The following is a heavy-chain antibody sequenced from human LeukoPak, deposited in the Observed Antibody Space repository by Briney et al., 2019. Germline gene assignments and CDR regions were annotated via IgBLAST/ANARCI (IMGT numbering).Heavy chain of an antibody. Sequence: ASVKVSCKASGFTFTSSAVQWVRQARGQRLEWIGWIVVGSGNTNYAQKFQERVTITRDMSTSTAYMELSSLRSEDTAVYYCARDERGATTYCYWGQGTLVTVSS. V-gene: IGHV1-58*01. D-gene: IGHD5-24*01. CDR1: GFTFTSSA. CDR3: ARDERGATTYCY. J-gene: IGHJ4*02. CDR2: IVVGSGNT.